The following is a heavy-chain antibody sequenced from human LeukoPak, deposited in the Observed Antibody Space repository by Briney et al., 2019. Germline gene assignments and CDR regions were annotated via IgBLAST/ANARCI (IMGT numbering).Heavy chain of an antibody. Sequence: SETLSLTCAVYGGSFSGYYWSWIRQPPGKGLEWIGEINHSGSTNYNPSLKSRFTISVDTSKNPFSLKLSSVTAADTAVYYCARAPPKYYYDSSASPLGFDYWGQGTLVTVSS. CDR1: GGSFSGYY. J-gene: IGHJ4*02. CDR3: ARAPPKYYYDSSASPLGFDY. CDR2: INHSGST. V-gene: IGHV4-34*01. D-gene: IGHD3-22*01.